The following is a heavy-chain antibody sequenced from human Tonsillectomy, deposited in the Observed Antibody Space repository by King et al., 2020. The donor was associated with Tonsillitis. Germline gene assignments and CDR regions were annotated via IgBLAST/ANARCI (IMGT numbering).Heavy chain of an antibody. CDR3: ARGPGPLGFDI. D-gene: IGHD1-1*01. CDR2: IYASGST. Sequence: VQLQESGPGLVKPSETLSLTCAVSGGSISSYYWSWIRQPAGKGLEWIGRIYASGSTNYSPSLKSRVTMSLDSSKSQFSLKLSSVTAADTAVYYCARGPGPLGFDIWGQRTMVTVSS. J-gene: IGHJ3*02. CDR1: GGSISSYY. V-gene: IGHV4-4*07.